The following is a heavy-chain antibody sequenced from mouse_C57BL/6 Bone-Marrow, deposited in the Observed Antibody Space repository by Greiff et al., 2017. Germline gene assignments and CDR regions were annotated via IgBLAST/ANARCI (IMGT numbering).Heavy chain of an antibody. D-gene: IGHD2-4*01. Sequence: VQLQQPGAELVMPGASVKLSCKASGYTFTSYWMHWVKQRPGQGLEWIGEIDPSDSYTNYNQKFKGKSPLTVDKSSSTAYMQLSSLTSEDSAVYYCARNDYDSYWYFDVWGTGTTVTVSS. V-gene: IGHV1-69*01. CDR2: IDPSDSYT. J-gene: IGHJ1*03. CDR1: GYTFTSYW. CDR3: ARNDYDSYWYFDV.